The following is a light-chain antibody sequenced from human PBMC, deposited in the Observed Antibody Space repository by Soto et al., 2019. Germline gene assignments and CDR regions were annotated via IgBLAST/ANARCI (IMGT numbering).Light chain of an antibody. V-gene: IGKV2-28*01. CDR1: QSLLHSNGFNY. CDR2: LGS. Sequence: DIVMTQPLLSLPVTPGEPASISCRSSQSLLHSNGFNYLDWYLQKPGQSPQLLIYLGSTRASGVPDRFSGSGSGTDFTLKISRVEAEDVGVYYCMQALQTGWTFGQGTKVEIK. J-gene: IGKJ1*01. CDR3: MQALQTGWT.